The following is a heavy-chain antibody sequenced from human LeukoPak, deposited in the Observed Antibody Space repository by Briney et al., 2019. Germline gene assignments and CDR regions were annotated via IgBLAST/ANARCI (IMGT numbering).Heavy chain of an antibody. D-gene: IGHD3-10*01. CDR2: ISFDGSNK. V-gene: IGHV3-30*04. CDR1: GFTFSTYA. Sequence: GGSLRLSCAASGFTFSTYAMHWVRQAPGKGLEWVAIISFDGSNKYYADSVKGRFTISRDNSENTLYLQMNSLRADDTAVYYCARDRAMVRGLIITHSYYYGVDDWGKGTTVTVSS. J-gene: IGHJ6*04. CDR3: ARDRAMVRGLIITHSYYYGVDD.